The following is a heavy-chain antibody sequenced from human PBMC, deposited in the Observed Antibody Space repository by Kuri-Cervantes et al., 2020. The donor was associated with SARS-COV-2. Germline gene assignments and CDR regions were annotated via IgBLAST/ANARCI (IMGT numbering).Heavy chain of an antibody. CDR3: ARYRSGWSFDY. Sequence: GGSLRLSCAASGFTVSSNHMSWVRQGPGKGLEWVSILYSDEPYYADSVKGRFTISRDDSKNTLYLQMNSLRAEDTAVYYCARYRSGWSFDYWGQGTVVTVSS. CDR2: LYSDEP. J-gene: IGHJ4*02. V-gene: IGHV3-53*01. D-gene: IGHD6-19*01. CDR1: GFTVSSNH.